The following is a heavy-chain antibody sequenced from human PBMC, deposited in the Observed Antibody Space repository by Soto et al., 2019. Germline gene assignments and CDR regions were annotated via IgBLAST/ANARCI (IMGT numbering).Heavy chain of an antibody. J-gene: IGHJ4*02. V-gene: IGHV3-23*01. D-gene: IGHD3-22*01. CDR1: GFTFSSYA. Sequence: GGSLRLSCAASGFTFSSYAMSWVRQAPGKGLEWVSAISGSGGSTYYADSVKGRFTISRDNSKNTLYLQMNSLRAEDTAVYYCASHYYDSSGYSPTAAFDYWGQGTLVTVSS. CDR3: ASHYYDSSGYSPTAAFDY. CDR2: ISGSGGST.